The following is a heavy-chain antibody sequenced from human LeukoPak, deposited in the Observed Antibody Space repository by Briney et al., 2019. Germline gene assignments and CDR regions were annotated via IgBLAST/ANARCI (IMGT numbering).Heavy chain of an antibody. D-gene: IGHD3-16*02. Sequence: GGSLRLSCAASGFSLSDYNMIWVRQAPGMGLEWISYISPSSGAAYESIYYSISAKGRFTISRDNSKNTLYLQMNSLRAEDTAVYYCARDRSKVSDYWGQGTLVTVSS. CDR3: ARDRSKVSDY. V-gene: IGHV3-48*01. CDR2: ISPSSGAAYESI. J-gene: IGHJ4*02. CDR1: GFSLSDYN.